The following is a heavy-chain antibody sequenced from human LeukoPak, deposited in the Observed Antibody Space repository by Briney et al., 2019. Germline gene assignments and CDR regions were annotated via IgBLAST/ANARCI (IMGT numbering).Heavy chain of an antibody. CDR2: IKQDGSEK. D-gene: IGHD2-8*01. V-gene: IGHV3-7*05. Sequence: GGSLRLSCAASGFIFSSYWMYWVRQAPGKGLEWVANIKQDGSEKYYVDSVKGQFTISRDNAKNSLYLQMNSLGAEDTAVYYCGRGMSYWGQGALVTVSS. CDR1: GFIFSSYW. CDR3: GRGMSY. J-gene: IGHJ4*02.